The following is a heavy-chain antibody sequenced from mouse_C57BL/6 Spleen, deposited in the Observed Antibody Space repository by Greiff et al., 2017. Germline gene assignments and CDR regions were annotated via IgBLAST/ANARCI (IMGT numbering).Heavy chain of an antibody. D-gene: IGHD4-1*01. Sequence: EVKLMESGPGLVKPSQSLSLTCSVTGYSITSGYYWNWIRQFPGNKLEWMGYISYDGSNNYNPSLKNRISITRDTSKNQFFLKLNSVTTEDTATYYGAREGGVGRYFDVWGTGTTVTVSS. V-gene: IGHV3-6*01. CDR3: AREGGVGRYFDV. J-gene: IGHJ1*03. CDR2: ISYDGSN. CDR1: GYSITSGYY.